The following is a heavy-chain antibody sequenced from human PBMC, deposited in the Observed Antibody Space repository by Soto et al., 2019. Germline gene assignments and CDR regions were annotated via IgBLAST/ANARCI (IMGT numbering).Heavy chain of an antibody. CDR1: GFTFSTHY. V-gene: IGHV3-48*01. CDR3: LSGGYY. Sequence: EHLVESGGGLVQPGGSLRLSCAASGFTFSTHYMNWVRQTPGKGLEWVSSINRDSTVIKYADSVMDRFTISRDNARNSLSPQMNSRRAEDSAVYYCLSGGYYLGPGTVVTVSS. J-gene: IGHJ4*02. D-gene: IGHD6-25*01. CDR2: INRDSTVI.